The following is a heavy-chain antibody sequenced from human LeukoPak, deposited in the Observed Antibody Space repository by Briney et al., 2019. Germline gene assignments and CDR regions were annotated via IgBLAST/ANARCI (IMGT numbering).Heavy chain of an antibody. J-gene: IGHJ6*03. V-gene: IGHV4-34*01. Sequence: PSETLSLTCAVYGGSFSGHYWTWIRQPPGKGLQWIGEVNDRGSTNYNPSLKSRLTISEDKSKKQFSLRLHSVTAADTAVYYCARGVVSGRFGDYYYYMDVWGKGTTVTVSS. CDR1: GGSFSGHY. D-gene: IGHD3-16*01. CDR2: VNDRGST. CDR3: ARGVVSGRFGDYYYYMDV.